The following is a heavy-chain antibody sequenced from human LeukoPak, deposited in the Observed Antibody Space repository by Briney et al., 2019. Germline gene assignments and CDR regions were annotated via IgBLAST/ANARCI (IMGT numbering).Heavy chain of an antibody. Sequence: KPSETLSLTCTVSGGSVSSGTYYWSWIRQPPGKGLEWIGNIFYSGSTNYNPSLKSRVTISVDTSKNQFSLKLSSVTAADTAVYFCAGDYRDAFDIWGQGTLVTVSS. CDR2: IFYSGST. V-gene: IGHV4-61*01. J-gene: IGHJ3*02. CDR1: GGSVSSGTYY. D-gene: IGHD4-17*01. CDR3: AGDYRDAFDI.